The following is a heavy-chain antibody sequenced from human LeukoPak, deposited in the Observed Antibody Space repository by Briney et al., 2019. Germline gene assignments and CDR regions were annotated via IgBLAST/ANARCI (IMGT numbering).Heavy chain of an antibody. CDR2: IYYSGST. V-gene: IGHV4-39*01. CDR3: ARHRYYYRSGSYYGAPYYMDV. J-gene: IGHJ6*03. Sequence: SETLSLTCTVSGVSISSYYWSWIRQPPGKGLEWIGSIYYSGSTYYNPSLKSRVTISVDTSKNQFSLKLSSVTAADTAVYYCARHRYYYRSGSYYGAPYYMDVWGKGTTVTISS. CDR1: GVSISSYY. D-gene: IGHD3-10*01.